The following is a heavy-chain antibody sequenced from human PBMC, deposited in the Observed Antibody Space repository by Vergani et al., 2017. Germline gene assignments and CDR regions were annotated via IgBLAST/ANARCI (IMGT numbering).Heavy chain of an antibody. CDR1: GFSFSDHY. CDR3: ATPRLRLSYYYYYGMDV. D-gene: IGHD5-12*01. V-gene: IGHV3-11*01. CDR2: ISNSGNTI. Sequence: QVQLVESGGGLVKPGGSLRLSCAASGFSFSDHYMTWIRQAPGKGLEWVSYISNSGNTIEYADSVKGRFSISRDNAKSSLFLQMDSLRAEDTAVYYCATPRLRLSYYYYYGMDVWGQGTTVTVSS. J-gene: IGHJ6*02.